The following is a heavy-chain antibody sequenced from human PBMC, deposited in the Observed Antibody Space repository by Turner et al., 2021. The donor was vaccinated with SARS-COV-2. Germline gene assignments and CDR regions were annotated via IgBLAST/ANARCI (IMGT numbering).Heavy chain of an antibody. V-gene: IGHV3-7*03. CDR1: GFTFSSYW. Sequence: EVQLVESGGGLVQPGGSLRLSCAVSGFTFSSYWMSWVRQAPGKGLEWVANIKQDGSEKYYVDSVKGRFTISRDNAKNSLYLQMNSLRAEDTAVYYCARLHTSSWYFDYWGQGTLVTVSS. J-gene: IGHJ4*02. CDR2: IKQDGSEK. D-gene: IGHD6-13*01. CDR3: ARLHTSSWYFDY.